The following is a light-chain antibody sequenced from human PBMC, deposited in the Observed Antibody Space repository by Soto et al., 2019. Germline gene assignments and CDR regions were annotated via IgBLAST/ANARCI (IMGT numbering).Light chain of an antibody. CDR3: SSYTSTSTRV. V-gene: IGLV2-14*01. Sequence: QSALTQPASVSGSPGQSITISCTGTSSDVGGYNFVSWYQQHPGKAPNLMIYDVSNRPSGVSSRFSGSKSGNTASLTISGLQAEDEADYYCSSYTSTSTRVFGNGTKLTVL. J-gene: IGLJ1*01. CDR2: DVS. CDR1: SSDVGGYNF.